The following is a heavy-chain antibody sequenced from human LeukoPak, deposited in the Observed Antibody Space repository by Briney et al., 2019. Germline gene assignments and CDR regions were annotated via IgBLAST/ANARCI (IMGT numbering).Heavy chain of an antibody. V-gene: IGHV3-7*01. CDR3: ARVIGDSSALPDAFDI. J-gene: IGHJ3*02. D-gene: IGHD3-22*01. CDR1: GFTFSSYW. CDR2: IKQDGSEK. Sequence: GGSLRLSCAASGFTFSSYWMSWARQAPGKGLEWVANIKQDGSEKYYVDSVKGRFTISRDNAKNSLYLQMNSLRAEDTAVYYCARVIGDSSALPDAFDIWGQGTMITVSS.